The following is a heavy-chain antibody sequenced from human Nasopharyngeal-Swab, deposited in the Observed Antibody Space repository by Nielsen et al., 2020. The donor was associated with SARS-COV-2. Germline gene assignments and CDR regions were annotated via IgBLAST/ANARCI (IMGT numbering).Heavy chain of an antibody. J-gene: IGHJ4*02. Sequence: SETLSLTCTVSGDSISSSSLYWGWIRQPPGKGLEWIGSIYYSGTTYYNPSLKSRVTISVDTSKNQFSLKLSSVTAADTAVYYCSTVNYWGQGTLVTVSP. V-gene: IGHV4-39*01. CDR2: IYYSGTT. D-gene: IGHD4-17*01. CDR3: STVNY. CDR1: GDSISSSSLY.